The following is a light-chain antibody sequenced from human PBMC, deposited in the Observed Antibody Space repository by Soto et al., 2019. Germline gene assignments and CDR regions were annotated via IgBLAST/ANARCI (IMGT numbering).Light chain of an antibody. CDR1: SSDVGGYNY. CDR2: DVS. CDR3: SSYTSTSTLVI. J-gene: IGLJ2*01. Sequence: QSALTQPASVSGSPGQSITISCTGTSSDVGGYNYVAWYQHHPGKAPKVMIYDVSNRPSGVSKRFSGSKSGNTASLTISGLQAEDEADYYCSSYTSTSTLVIFGGGTKLTVL. V-gene: IGLV2-14*03.